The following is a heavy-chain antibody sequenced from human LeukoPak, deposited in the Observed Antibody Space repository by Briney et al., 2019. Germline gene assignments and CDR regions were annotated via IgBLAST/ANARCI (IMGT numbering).Heavy chain of an antibody. V-gene: IGHV1-46*01. Sequence: ASVKVSCKASGYTFTDYFIHWVRQAPGQGLEWMGMISPNGGTTNYAQKFQDRVTMTRDTSTSTVYMELSSLRSEDTAVYYCARTTAYYYYGMDVWGQGTTVTVSS. CDR1: GYTFTDYF. CDR2: ISPNGGTT. J-gene: IGHJ6*02. CDR3: ARTTAYYYYGMDV. D-gene: IGHD4-17*01.